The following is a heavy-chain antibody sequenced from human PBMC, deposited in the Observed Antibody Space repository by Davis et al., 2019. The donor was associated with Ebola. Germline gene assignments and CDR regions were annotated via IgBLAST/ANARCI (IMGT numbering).Heavy chain of an antibody. Sequence: PGGSLRLSCTASGFTFGDYAMSWVRQAPGKGLEWVSGISWNSGSIGYADSVKGRFTISRDNAKNSLYLQMNSLRAEDTALYYCAKCSSGVYYYGMDVWGQGTTVTVSS. D-gene: IGHD6-6*01. CDR3: AKCSSGVYYYGMDV. CDR1: GFTFGDYA. J-gene: IGHJ6*02. CDR2: ISWNSGSI. V-gene: IGHV3-9*01.